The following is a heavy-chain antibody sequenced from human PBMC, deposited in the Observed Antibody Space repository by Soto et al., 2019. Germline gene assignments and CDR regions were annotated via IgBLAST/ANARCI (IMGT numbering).Heavy chain of an antibody. Sequence: SETRSLSCTVSGGSISRDYWSWSRQPPGKGLEWIGYIYYSGSTNYNPSLKSRVTISVDTSKNQFSLKLNSMTAADTAVYYCARHNYGSGSTYFDYWGQGTLVTVS. CDR3: ARHNYGSGSTYFDY. V-gene: IGHV4-59*08. J-gene: IGHJ4*02. CDR2: IYYSGST. D-gene: IGHD3-10*01. CDR1: GGSISRDY.